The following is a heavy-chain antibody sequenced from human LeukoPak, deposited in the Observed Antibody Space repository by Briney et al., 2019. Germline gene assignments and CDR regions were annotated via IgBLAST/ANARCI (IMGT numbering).Heavy chain of an antibody. D-gene: IGHD3-16*01. J-gene: IGHJ3*02. V-gene: IGHV1-2*06. CDR1: GYTFTGYV. CDR3: ARVGDGLNDAFDI. Sequence: GASVKVSCKASGYTFTGYVMSWVRPAPGQRLESMGRINPNNGGTNYTQIFQVRVTMTRDTSISTAYMKMNSLRSEKTAVYYSARVGDGLNDAFDIWGQGAMGTVSS. CDR2: INPNNGGT.